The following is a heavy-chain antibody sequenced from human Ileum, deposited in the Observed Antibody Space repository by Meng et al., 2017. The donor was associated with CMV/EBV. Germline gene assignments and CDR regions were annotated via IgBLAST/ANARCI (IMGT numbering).Heavy chain of an antibody. J-gene: IGHJ4*02. V-gene: IGHV3-48*04. CDR1: EFTFSSYG. D-gene: IGHD3-10*01. CDR3: ARGYGSGVDY. Sequence: GGSLRLSCAASEFTFSSYGMNWVRQAPGKGLEWVSYISPAGRTTHYADSVKGRFTISRDNAKSSLYLQMNSLGAEDTAVYYCARGYGSGVDYWGQGTLVTVSS. CDR2: ISPAGRTT.